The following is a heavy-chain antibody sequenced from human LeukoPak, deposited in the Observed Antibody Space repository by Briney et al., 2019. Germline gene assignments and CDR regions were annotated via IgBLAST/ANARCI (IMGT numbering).Heavy chain of an antibody. J-gene: IGHJ1*01. D-gene: IGHD3-10*01. V-gene: IGHV3-23*01. Sequence: GGSLRLSCGASGFTFLSYAMSWVRQAPGKGLEWVSTISAGGSSLYYADSVKGRFAISKDSSKNTLYLQMNSLRVEDTAIYYCTKGTRGFGDFQYFQHWGQGTLVTVSS. CDR1: GFTFLSYA. CDR2: ISAGGSSL. CDR3: TKGTRGFGDFQYFQH.